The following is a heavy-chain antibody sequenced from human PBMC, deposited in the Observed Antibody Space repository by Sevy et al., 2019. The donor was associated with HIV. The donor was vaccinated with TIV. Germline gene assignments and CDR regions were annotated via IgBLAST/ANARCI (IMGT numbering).Heavy chain of an antibody. V-gene: IGHV3-74*01. CDR3: ARELAEAGRRAFYF. CDR1: GFTFPTYW. Sequence: GGSLRLSCAASGFTFPTYWMHWVRQSPGKGLVWVARLNNHGNSTNYADSVKGRFIISRDNTKDTLFLQMNSLRAEDTALYYCARELAEAGRRAFYFWGQGTMVTVSS. D-gene: IGHD6-6*01. J-gene: IGHJ3*01. CDR2: LNNHGNST.